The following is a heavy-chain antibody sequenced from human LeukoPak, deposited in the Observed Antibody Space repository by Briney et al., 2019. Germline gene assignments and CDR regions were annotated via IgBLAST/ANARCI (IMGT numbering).Heavy chain of an antibody. Sequence: GASVRVSCLASGYPFTGYYIHWVRQDPGPPLEWMGWINPNSGGTNYAQKFQGRVTMTSDTSITTAYMDLSRLTSDDTAVYYCAREISDRASAYWGQGTLVTVSS. J-gene: IGHJ4*02. CDR1: GYPFTGYY. D-gene: IGHD2/OR15-2a*01. CDR2: INPNSGGT. V-gene: IGHV1-2*02. CDR3: AREISDRASAY.